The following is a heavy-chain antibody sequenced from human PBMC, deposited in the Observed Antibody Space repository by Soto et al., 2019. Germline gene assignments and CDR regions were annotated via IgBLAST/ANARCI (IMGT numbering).Heavy chain of an antibody. CDR1: GFMFSAYT. CDR2: ISDDSSYI. Sequence: GGSLRLSCAASGFMFSAYTINCVRQAPWKGLEWLSSISDDSSYIDYADSLRGRFTVSRDNARNSLYLQIDSLGVEDTAVYYCATPYYFNHWGPGTLVTVSS. D-gene: IGHD3-16*01. V-gene: IGHV3-21*06. CDR3: ATPYYFNH. J-gene: IGHJ1*01.